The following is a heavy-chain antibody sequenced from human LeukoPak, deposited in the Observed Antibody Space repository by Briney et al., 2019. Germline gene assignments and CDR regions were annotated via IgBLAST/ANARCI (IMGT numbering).Heavy chain of an antibody. J-gene: IGHJ4*02. V-gene: IGHV5-51*01. D-gene: IGHD2-2*02. Sequence: GESLKISCKGSGYSFTSYWIGWVRQMPGKGLEWMGIIYPGDSDTRYSPSFQGQVTISADKSISTAYLQWSSLKASDTAMYYCARPETGFYCGSARCYRGGFDYWGQGTLVTVSS. CDR2: IYPGDSDT. CDR3: ARPETGFYCGSARCYRGGFDY. CDR1: GYSFTSYW.